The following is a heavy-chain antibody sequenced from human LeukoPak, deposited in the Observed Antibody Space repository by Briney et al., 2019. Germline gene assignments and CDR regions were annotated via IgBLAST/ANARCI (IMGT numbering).Heavy chain of an antibody. CDR2: IYYSGST. Sequence: SETLSLTCTVSGGSISSGDYYWSWIRQPPGKGLEWIGYIYYSGSTYYNPSLKSRVTISVDTSKNQFSLKLTSVTAADTAVFYCAGTQHGELDYWGQGVLVTVSS. V-gene: IGHV4-30-4*01. J-gene: IGHJ4*02. D-gene: IGHD1-7*01. CDR3: AGTQHGELDY. CDR1: GGSISSGDYY.